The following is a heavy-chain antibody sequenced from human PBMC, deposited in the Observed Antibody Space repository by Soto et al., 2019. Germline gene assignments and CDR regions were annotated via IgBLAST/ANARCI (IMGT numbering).Heavy chain of an antibody. CDR3: AKYASSSWSLFDY. D-gene: IGHD6-13*01. V-gene: IGHV3-23*01. CDR2: ISGGGGRT. CDR1: GFPLTIVY. Sequence: GGSLRLSCAASGFPLTIVYMNWVRHAQGKGLEWVAGISGGGGRTDYADSVKGRFIISRDNTKNTLYLQMNSLRAEDTAVYYCAKYASSSWSLFDYWGQGTQVTVS. J-gene: IGHJ4*02.